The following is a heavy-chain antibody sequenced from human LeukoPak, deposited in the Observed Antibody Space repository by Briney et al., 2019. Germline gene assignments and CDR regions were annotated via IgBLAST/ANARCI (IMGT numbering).Heavy chain of an antibody. J-gene: IGHJ4*02. CDR2: INPSGGST. Sequence: ASVKVSCKASGGTFSSYAISWVRQAPGQGLEWMGIINPSGGSTSYAQKFQGRVTMTRDTSTSTVYMELSSLRSEDTAVYYCARDSAHIHEVRFFGYWGQGTLVTVSS. CDR1: GGTFSSYA. D-gene: IGHD3-3*01. V-gene: IGHV1-46*01. CDR3: ARDSAHIHEVRFFGY.